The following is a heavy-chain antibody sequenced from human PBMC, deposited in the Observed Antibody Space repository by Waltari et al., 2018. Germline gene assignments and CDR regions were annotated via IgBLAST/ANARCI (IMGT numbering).Heavy chain of an antibody. CDR2: IYYSGST. Sequence: QVQLQESGPGLVKPSQTLSRTCSVSGGSISSGDYYWSWIRQPPGKGLEWIGYIYYSGSTSSHPSLKSRVTISVDPSKNQFSLKLSSVTAADTAVYYCARGVTGLYNWFDPWGQGTLVSVSS. D-gene: IGHD7-27*01. V-gene: IGHV4-30-4*08. CDR1: GGSISSGDYY. J-gene: IGHJ5*02. CDR3: ARGVTGLYNWFDP.